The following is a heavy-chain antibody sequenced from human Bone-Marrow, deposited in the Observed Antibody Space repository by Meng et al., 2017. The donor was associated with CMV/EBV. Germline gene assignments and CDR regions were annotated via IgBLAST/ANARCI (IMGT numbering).Heavy chain of an antibody. J-gene: IGHJ4*02. CDR3: AKVPARLRERYFDREQKADY. V-gene: IGHV3-23*01. D-gene: IGHD3-9*01. CDR1: GFTFSSYA. CDR2: ISGSGGST. Sequence: GESLKISCAASGFTFSSYAMSWVRQAPGKGLEWVSAISGSGGSTYYADSVKGRFTISRDNSKNTLYLQMNSLRAEDTAVYYCAKVPARLRERYFDREQKADYWGQGTLVTVSS.